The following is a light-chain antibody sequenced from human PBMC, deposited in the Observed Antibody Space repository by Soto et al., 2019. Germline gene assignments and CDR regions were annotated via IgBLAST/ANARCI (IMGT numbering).Light chain of an antibody. CDR2: GAS. J-gene: IGKJ1*01. Sequence: EAVLTQSPATLSVSPGERAALSCRASQSVATNLAWYQQRPGQAPRLLIYGASKRAVGLPARFSGSGSGTECTLTITSLPSEDFAVYYCQQYNNWPQTFGEGTKVEVK. V-gene: IGKV3-15*01. CDR3: QQYNNWPQT. CDR1: QSVATN.